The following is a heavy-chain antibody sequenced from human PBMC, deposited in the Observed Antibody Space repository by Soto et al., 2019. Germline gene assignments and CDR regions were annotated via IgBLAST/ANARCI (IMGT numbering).Heavy chain of an antibody. CDR3: ARDQGYYYDSSGFTPQNWFDP. Sequence: SATLSLTCTVSGGSISSYYWSWIRQPPGKGLEWIGYIYYSGSTNYNPSLKSRVTVSVDTSKNQFSLKLSSVTAADTAVYYCARDQGYYYDSSGFTPQNWFDPWGQGTLVTVSS. V-gene: IGHV4-59*01. CDR1: GGSISSYY. J-gene: IGHJ5*02. D-gene: IGHD3-22*01. CDR2: IYYSGST.